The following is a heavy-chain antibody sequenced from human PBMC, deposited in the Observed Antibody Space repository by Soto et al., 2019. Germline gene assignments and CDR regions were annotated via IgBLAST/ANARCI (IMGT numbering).Heavy chain of an antibody. D-gene: IGHD6-19*01. CDR3: VQTTGWPGFDF. Sequence: EVQLVESGGGLIQAGGSLRLSCAASGFAVSSKYMTWVRQAPGKGLEWVSVIYGGGTTYYADSVKGRFTISRDTSKNTLYLQMNSLRAEDTAVYYCVQTTGWPGFDFWGPGTLVTVSS. CDR1: GFAVSSKY. CDR2: IYGGGTT. J-gene: IGHJ4*02. V-gene: IGHV3-53*01.